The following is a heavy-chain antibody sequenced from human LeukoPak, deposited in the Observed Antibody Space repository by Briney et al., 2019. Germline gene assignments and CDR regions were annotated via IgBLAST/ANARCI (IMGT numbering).Heavy chain of an antibody. J-gene: IGHJ4*02. D-gene: IGHD6-13*01. Sequence: PGGSLRLSCAASGFTFSSYWMSWVRQASGKGLEWVANIKQDGSEKYYVDSVKGRFTISRDNAKNSLYLQMNSLRAEDTAVYYCARHRQQARTPADYWGQGTLVTVSS. CDR1: GFTFSSYW. V-gene: IGHV3-7*01. CDR3: ARHRQQARTPADY. CDR2: IKQDGSEK.